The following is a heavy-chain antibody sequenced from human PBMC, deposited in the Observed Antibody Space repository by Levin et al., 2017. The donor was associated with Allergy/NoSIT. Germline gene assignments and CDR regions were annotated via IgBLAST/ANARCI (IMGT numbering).Heavy chain of an antibody. J-gene: IGHJ4*02. D-gene: IGHD6-19*01. CDR1: GFTFSDHY. V-gene: IGHV3-72*01. CDR2: SRNKANSYTT. Sequence: PSETLSLTCAASGFTFSDHYMDWVRQAPGKGLEWVARSRNKANSYTTEYAASVKGRFTISRDDSKDSLYLQMNSLQTDDTAVYYCARAGSSSGWHFFDFWGQGILVSVSS. CDR3: ARAGSSSGWHFFDF.